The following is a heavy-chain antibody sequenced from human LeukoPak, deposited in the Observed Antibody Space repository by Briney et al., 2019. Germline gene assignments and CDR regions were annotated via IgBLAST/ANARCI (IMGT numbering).Heavy chain of an antibody. V-gene: IGHV4-38-2*01. CDR3: ASGRYYGSGSQYNWFDP. J-gene: IGHJ5*02. CDR2: IYYSGST. Sequence: SETLSLTCAVSGYSISSGYYWGWIRQPPGKGLEWIGSIYYSGSTYYNPSLKSRVTISVDTSKNQFSLKLSSVTAADTAVYYCASGRYYGSGSQYNWFDPWGQGTLVTVSS. D-gene: IGHD3-10*01. CDR1: GYSISSGYY.